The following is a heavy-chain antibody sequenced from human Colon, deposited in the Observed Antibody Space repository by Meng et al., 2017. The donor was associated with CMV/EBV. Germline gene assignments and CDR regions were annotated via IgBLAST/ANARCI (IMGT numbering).Heavy chain of an antibody. D-gene: IGHD5-12*01. Sequence: GESLKISCKGSGYSFTSYWIGWVRQMPGKGLEWMGIIYPADSHTRYSPSFQGQVAISVDKSGSTTYLQWSTLKASDTAMYYCARRKSGYDSHPYPFDYWGQGTLVTVSS. CDR2: IYPADSHT. V-gene: IGHV5-51*01. CDR1: GYSFTSYW. J-gene: IGHJ4*02. CDR3: ARRKSGYDSHPYPFDY.